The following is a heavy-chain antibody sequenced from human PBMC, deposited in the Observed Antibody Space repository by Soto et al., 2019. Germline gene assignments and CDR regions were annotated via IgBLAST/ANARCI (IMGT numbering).Heavy chain of an antibody. V-gene: IGHV1-18*01. J-gene: IGHJ4*02. Sequence: QVQLVQSGAEVKKPGASVKVSCKASGYTFTNYGISWVRQAPGQGLEWMGWISSYNAVTNYAQKLQGRVTLTTESSTSTAYMEVRSLRSDDTAVYYCARDHGGYGIFAYWGQGTLVTVSS. CDR3: ARDHGGYGIFAY. CDR2: ISSYNAVT. CDR1: GYTFTNYG. D-gene: IGHD5-12*01.